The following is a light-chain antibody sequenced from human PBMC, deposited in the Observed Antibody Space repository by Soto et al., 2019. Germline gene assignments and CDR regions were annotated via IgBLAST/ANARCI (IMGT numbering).Light chain of an antibody. CDR2: DAS. CDR1: QSVSNY. Sequence: EIVLIQSPATLSLSPGEGATLSCRASQSVSNYLAWYQQKPGQAPRLLIYDASKRATGIPARFSGSGSGTDFTLTISSLEPEDFAVYYCQQRSNWHLTFGGGTKVEIK. V-gene: IGKV3-11*01. CDR3: QQRSNWHLT. J-gene: IGKJ4*01.